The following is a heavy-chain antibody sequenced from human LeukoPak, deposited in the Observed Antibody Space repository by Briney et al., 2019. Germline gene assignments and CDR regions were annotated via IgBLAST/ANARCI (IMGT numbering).Heavy chain of an antibody. CDR1: GGSISSSSYY. V-gene: IGHV4-39*07. Sequence: SETLSLTCTVSGGSISSSSYYWGWIRQPPGKGLEWIGSIYYSGSTYYNPSLKSRVTISVDTSKNQFSLKLSSVTAADTAVYYCARGQSVAGTYPFDYWGQGTLVTVSS. CDR2: IYYSGST. D-gene: IGHD6-19*01. CDR3: ARGQSVAGTYPFDY. J-gene: IGHJ4*02.